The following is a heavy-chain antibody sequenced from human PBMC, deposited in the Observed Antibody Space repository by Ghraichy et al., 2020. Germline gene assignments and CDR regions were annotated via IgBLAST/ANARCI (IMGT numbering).Heavy chain of an antibody. J-gene: IGHJ5*02. D-gene: IGHD2-15*01. CDR2: MNPNSGNT. V-gene: IGHV1-8*01. CDR3: ARVKGRRRYNWFDP. Sequence: ASVKASCKASGYTFTSYDINWVRQATGQGLEWMGWMNPNSGNTGYAQKFQGRVTMTRNTSISTAYMELSSLRSEDTAVYYCARVKGRRRYNWFDPWGQGTLVTVSS. CDR1: GYTFTSYD.